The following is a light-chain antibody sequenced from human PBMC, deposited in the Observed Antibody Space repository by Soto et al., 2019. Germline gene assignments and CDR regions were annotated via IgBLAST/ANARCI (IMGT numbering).Light chain of an antibody. CDR1: QSLRSNF. CDR3: QQFGSSPRT. CDR2: DAS. J-gene: IGKJ1*01. V-gene: IGKV3-20*01. Sequence: PGERATLSCTASQSLRSNFLAWYQQKPGQAPRLLIYDASSRAAGIPDRFSGSGSGTDFTLTITRLEPEDFAVYHCQQFGSSPRTFGQGTKVDIK.